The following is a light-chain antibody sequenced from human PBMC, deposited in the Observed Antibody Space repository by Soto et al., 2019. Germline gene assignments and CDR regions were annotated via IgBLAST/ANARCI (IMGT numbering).Light chain of an antibody. CDR2: SNN. Sequence: QAVVTQPPSASGTPGQRVTISCSGSSSNIGSNTVNWYQQLPGTAPKLLIYSNNQRPSGVPDRFSGSKSGTSASLAISGLQSEDEADYYCAAWDDSLNGVVFGGGTQVTVL. CDR3: AAWDDSLNGVV. CDR1: SSNIGSNT. V-gene: IGLV1-44*01. J-gene: IGLJ2*01.